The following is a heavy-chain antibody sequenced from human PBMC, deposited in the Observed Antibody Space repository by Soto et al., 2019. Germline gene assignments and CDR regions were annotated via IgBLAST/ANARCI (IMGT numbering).Heavy chain of an antibody. CDR3: ARWGGSRELDV. V-gene: IGHV4-59*08. D-gene: IGHD3-10*01. CDR2: IHYSGST. CDR1: GDSISSYY. Sequence: QVQLQESGPGLVKPSEALSLTCTVSGDSISSYYWNWMRQPPGKGLEWIGYIHYSGSTTYNPSLKSRVTRSVETSKNQFSLKLSSVTAADTAVYYCARWGGSRELDVWGKGTTVTVSS. J-gene: IGHJ6*04.